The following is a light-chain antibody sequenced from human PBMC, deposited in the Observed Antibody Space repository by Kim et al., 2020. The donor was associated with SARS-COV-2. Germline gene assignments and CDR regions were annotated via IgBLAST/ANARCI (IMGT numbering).Light chain of an antibody. CDR1: SSDVEAYNL. CDR3: ISYAGNDNLV. V-gene: IGLV2-8*01. J-gene: IGLJ3*02. CDR2: DVS. Sequence: HSITCSWTGSSSDVEAYNLYPVYQQHPGNTPNPILHDVSGRQSGVPDRFSGSKSGNTASLTCSGLLPEDEAAYFCISYAGNDNLVFGGGTQLTVL.